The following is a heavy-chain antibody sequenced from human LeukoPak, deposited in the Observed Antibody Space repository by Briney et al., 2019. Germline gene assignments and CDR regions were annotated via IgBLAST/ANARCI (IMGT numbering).Heavy chain of an antibody. CDR2: INPNSGDT. Sequence: ASVKVSCKASGYTFTGYYLHWVRQAPGQGLEWMGWINPNSGDTNYAQKFQGRATMTRNTSISTAYMELSSLRSEDTAVYYCARGRDGGYSGYWGQGTLVTVSS. CDR1: GYTFTGYY. V-gene: IGHV1-2*02. J-gene: IGHJ4*02. D-gene: IGHD2-15*01. CDR3: ARGRDGGYSGY.